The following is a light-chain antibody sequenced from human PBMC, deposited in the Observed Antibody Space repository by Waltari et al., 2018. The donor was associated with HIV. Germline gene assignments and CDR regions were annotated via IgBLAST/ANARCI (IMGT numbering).Light chain of an antibody. CDR3: SSYTTTNTGV. CDR1: SSDISTYNF. J-gene: IGLJ3*02. CDR2: DVD. V-gene: IGLV2-14*03. Sequence: QSALTQPASVSGSPGQSITISCSGTSSDISTYNFVSWYQKHPDKAPNLFAYDVDSPPEGVRSRFSGAQAGDTASLTISASHADDEADYFCSSYTTTNTGVFGGGTKVSVL.